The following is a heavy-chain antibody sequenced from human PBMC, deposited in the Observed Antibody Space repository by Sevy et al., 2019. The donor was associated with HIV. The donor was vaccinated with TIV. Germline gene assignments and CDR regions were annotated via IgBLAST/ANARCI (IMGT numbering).Heavy chain of an antibody. Sequence: ASVKVSCKASGYTFTGYYMHWVRQAPGQGLEWMGWINPNSGGTNYAQKFQGRVTMTRDTSISTAYMELSRLRSDDTAVYYCAREDSSGYYGRVAFDIWGQRTMVTVSS. V-gene: IGHV1-2*02. CDR2: INPNSGGT. J-gene: IGHJ3*02. CDR3: AREDSSGYYGRVAFDI. D-gene: IGHD3-22*01. CDR1: GYTFTGYY.